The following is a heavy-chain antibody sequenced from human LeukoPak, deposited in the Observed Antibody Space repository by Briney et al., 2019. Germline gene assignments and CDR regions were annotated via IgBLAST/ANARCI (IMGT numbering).Heavy chain of an antibody. CDR2: IYYSGST. CDR1: GGSISSSLYY. Sequence: PSETLSLTCNVSGGSISSSLYYWGWLRQPPGKGLEWFGTIYYSGSTYNNPSLKSRVTISVDTSKNQFSLKLSSVTAADTAVYYCARHAGSYYYDASGYYYPDYWGQGTLVTVPS. V-gene: IGHV4-39*01. CDR3: ARHAGSYYYDASGYYYPDY. D-gene: IGHD3-22*01. J-gene: IGHJ4*02.